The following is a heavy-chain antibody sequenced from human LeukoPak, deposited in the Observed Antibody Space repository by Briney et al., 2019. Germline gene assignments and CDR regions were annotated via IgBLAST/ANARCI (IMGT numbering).Heavy chain of an antibody. CDR3: ARHRGSVFEGYMDV. CDR1: GFTLGNHG. CDR2: IFSNGVNK. Sequence: GGSLRLSCAASGFTLGNHGMHWVRQAPGKGLEGVAIIFSNGVNKYCADSMKGRFTISRDTSKNTLFLERESLRTEDTAVYYCARHRGSVFEGYMDVWGKGTTVTVSS. J-gene: IGHJ6*03. V-gene: IGHV3-33*01. D-gene: IGHD2-8*01.